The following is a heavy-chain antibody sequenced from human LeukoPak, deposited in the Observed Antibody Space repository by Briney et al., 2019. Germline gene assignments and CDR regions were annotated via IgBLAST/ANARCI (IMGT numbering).Heavy chain of an antibody. D-gene: IGHD2-2*01. Sequence: PGGSLRLSCAAAGFTFSSYGMSWVRQAPGKGLEGVSAISGSGGSTYYADSVKGRFTISRDNSKNTLYLQMNSLRAEDTAVYYCAKDPKGAYCSSTSCSSAWGQGTLVTVSS. V-gene: IGHV3-23*01. CDR2: ISGSGGST. CDR1: GFTFSSYG. CDR3: AKDPKGAYCSSTSCSSA. J-gene: IGHJ5*02.